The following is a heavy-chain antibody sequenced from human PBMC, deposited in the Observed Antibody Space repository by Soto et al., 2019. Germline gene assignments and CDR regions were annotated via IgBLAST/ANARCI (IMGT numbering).Heavy chain of an antibody. V-gene: IGHV3-23*01. CDR2: ITGSGDNT. CDR3: AKGSSASYFYAD. D-gene: IGHD3-22*01. Sequence: EVQLLESGGGLVQPGGSLRLSCAASGFTFSNYAMRWVRQTPGKGLEWVSSITGSGDNTFYGDSVKGRFTISRDNSRNTLYLQMISLRAEDTAIYYCAKGSSASYFYADWGQGTLVTVSS. CDR1: GFTFSNYA. J-gene: IGHJ4*02.